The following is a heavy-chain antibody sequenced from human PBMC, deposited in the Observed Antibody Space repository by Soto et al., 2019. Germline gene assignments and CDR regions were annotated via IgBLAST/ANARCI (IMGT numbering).Heavy chain of an antibody. CDR1: GGSISSSSYY. D-gene: IGHD2-15*01. V-gene: IGHV4-39*07. CDR2: IYYSGST. J-gene: IGHJ5*02. CDR3: ARLRYCSGTSCYPPNWFDP. Sequence: SETLSLTCTVSGGSISSSSYYWGWIRQPPGKGLEWIGSIYYSGSTYYSPSFQGQVTISVDKSISTAYLQWSSLKASDTAMYYCARLRYCSGTSCYPPNWFDPWGQGTLVTVSS.